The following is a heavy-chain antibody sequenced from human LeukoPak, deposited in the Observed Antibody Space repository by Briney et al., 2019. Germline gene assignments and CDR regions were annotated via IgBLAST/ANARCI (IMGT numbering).Heavy chain of an antibody. CDR2: INPNSGGT. J-gene: IGHJ6*03. Sequence: ASVKVSCKASGYTFTGYYMHWVRQAPGQGLEWMGWINPNSGGTNYAQKFQGRVTMTRDTSISTAYMELSRLRSDDTAVCYCARWEVGYCSSTSCYNYYYMDVWGKGTTVTVSS. CDR1: GYTFTGYY. V-gene: IGHV1-2*02. CDR3: ARWEVGYCSSTSCYNYYYMDV. D-gene: IGHD2-2*02.